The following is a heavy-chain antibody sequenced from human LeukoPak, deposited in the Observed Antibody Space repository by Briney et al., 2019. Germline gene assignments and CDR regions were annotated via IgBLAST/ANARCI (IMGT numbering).Heavy chain of an antibody. Sequence: SQTLSLTCAISGDSVSSDSAGWNWIRQSPSRGLEWLGRTYYRSKWYNDYAVSLRGRITINPDTSKNQFSLQLNSVTPEDTAVYYCARGGTGYCPSSSCYFDYWGQGTLVTVSS. CDR3: ARGGTGYCPSSSCYFDY. D-gene: IGHD2-2*01. CDR2: TYYRSKWYN. V-gene: IGHV6-1*01. CDR1: GDSVSSDSAG. J-gene: IGHJ4*02.